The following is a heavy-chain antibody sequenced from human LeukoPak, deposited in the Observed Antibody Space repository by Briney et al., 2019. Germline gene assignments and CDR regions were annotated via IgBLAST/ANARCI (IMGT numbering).Heavy chain of an antibody. CDR2: ISGSGGST. CDR3: ASYNGYDWGAFDI. J-gene: IGHJ3*02. Sequence: GGSLRLSCAVSGFTLSSYAMSWVRQAPGEGLGWVSAISGSGGSTYYADSVKGRFTISRDNSKNTLYLQMKSLRAEDTAVYYCASYNGYDWGAFDIWGEGTMVTVSS. CDR1: GFTLSSYA. D-gene: IGHD5-12*01. V-gene: IGHV3-23*01.